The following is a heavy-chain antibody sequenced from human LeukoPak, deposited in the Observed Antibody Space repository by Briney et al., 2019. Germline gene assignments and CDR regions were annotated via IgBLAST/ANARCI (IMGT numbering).Heavy chain of an antibody. D-gene: IGHD3-3*01. Sequence: PGGSLRLSCAASGFTFSSYSVNWVRQAPGKGLEGVSSISSSSSYIYYADSVKGRFTISRDNAKNSLYLQMNSLRAEDTAVDYCARKSGSARDDIRGQGTIPTVSS. CDR2: ISSSSSYI. V-gene: IGHV3-21*01. CDR1: GFTFSSYS. J-gene: IGHJ3*02. CDR3: ARKSGSARDDI.